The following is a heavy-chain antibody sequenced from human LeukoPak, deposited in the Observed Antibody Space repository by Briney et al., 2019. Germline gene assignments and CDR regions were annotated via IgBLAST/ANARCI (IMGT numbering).Heavy chain of an antibody. CDR2: IWPDGSHK. Sequence: GGSLRLSCAASGFTFSTYGMHWVRQAPGKGLEWVAVIWPDGSHKYYADSVKGRFTISRDNSKNTLYLQMNSLRAEDTAVYYCARDETSGSYYYYFDSWGQGTLVAVSS. J-gene: IGHJ4*02. D-gene: IGHD1-26*01. CDR1: GFTFSTYG. CDR3: ARDETSGSYYYYFDS. V-gene: IGHV3-33*01.